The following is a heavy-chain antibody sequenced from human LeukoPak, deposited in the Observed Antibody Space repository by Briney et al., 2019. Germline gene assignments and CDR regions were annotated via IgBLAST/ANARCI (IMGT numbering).Heavy chain of an antibody. J-gene: IGHJ4*02. CDR2: IYSGGNT. CDR3: ARGWLGDY. D-gene: IGHD6-19*01. V-gene: IGHV3-53*01. Sequence: GGSLRLSCAASGFTFKDFYMSWVRQAPGKGLEWVSVIYSGGNTYYADSVKGRFTISRDNSKNTLYLQMNSLRAEDTAVYYCARGWLGDYWGQGTLVTVSS. CDR1: GFTFKDFY.